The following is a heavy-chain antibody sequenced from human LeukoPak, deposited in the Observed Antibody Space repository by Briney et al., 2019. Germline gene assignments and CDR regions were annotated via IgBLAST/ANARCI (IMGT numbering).Heavy chain of an antibody. Sequence: GGSLRLSCAASGFTFSSYEMNWVRQAPGKGLEWVSYISSRGSTIYYADSVKGRFTISRDNAKNSLYLQMNSLRAEDTAVYYCARARPYYYYGMDVWGQGTTVTVSS. CDR1: GFTFSSYE. CDR2: ISSRGSTI. V-gene: IGHV3-48*03. CDR3: ARARPYYYYGMDV. J-gene: IGHJ6*02.